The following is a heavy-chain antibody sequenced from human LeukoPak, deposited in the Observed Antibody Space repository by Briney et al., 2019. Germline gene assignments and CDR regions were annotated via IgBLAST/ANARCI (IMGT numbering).Heavy chain of an antibody. J-gene: IGHJ3*02. D-gene: IGHD3-3*01. V-gene: IGHV4-38-2*02. CDR1: GYSISSGYY. CDR2: IYHSGST. Sequence: SETLSLTCAVSGYSISSGYYWGWIRQPPGKGLEWTGSIYHSGSTYYNPSLKSRVTISVDTSKNQFSLKLSSVTAADTAVYYCARDEDWSGYYGAFDIWGQGTMVTVSS. CDR3: ARDEDWSGYYGAFDI.